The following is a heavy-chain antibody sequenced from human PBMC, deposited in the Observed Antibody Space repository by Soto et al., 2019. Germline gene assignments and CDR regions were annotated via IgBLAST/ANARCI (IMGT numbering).Heavy chain of an antibody. Sequence: GASVKVACKASGYTFTSYGISWVRQAPGQGLEWMGWISAYNGNTNYAQKLQGRVTMTTDTSTSTAYMELRSLRSDDTAVYYCAGYSSGWYWCDPWGQGTLFTVSS. CDR1: GYTFTSYG. D-gene: IGHD6-19*01. V-gene: IGHV1-18*01. CDR3: AGYSSGWYWCDP. CDR2: ISAYNGNT. J-gene: IGHJ5*02.